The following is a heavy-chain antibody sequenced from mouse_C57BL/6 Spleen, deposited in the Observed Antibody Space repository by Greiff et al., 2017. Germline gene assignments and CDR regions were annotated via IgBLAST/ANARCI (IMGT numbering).Heavy chain of an antibody. V-gene: IGHV1-81*01. CDR3: ARAGVRYDSSYDYFDY. CDR2: IYPRSGNT. CDR1: GYTFTSYG. Sequence: VQLQESGAELARPGASVKLSCKASGYTFTSYGISWVKQRTGQGLEWIGEIYPRSGNTYYNEKFKGKATLTADNSSSTSYMELRRLTSEDSAVYFCARAGVRYDSSYDYFDYWGQGTTLTVSS. D-gene: IGHD1-1*01. J-gene: IGHJ2*01.